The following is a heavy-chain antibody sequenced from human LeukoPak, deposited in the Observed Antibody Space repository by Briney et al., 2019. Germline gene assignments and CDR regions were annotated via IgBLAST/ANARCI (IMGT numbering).Heavy chain of an antibody. Sequence: GASVKVSCKASGGTFSSYAISWVRQAPGQGLEWMGGIIPIFGTANYAQKFQGRVTITADESTSTAYMELSRLRSDDTAVYYCARDTVGATASSYFDYWGQGTLVTVSS. V-gene: IGHV1-69*13. CDR3: ARDTVGATASSYFDY. CDR2: IIPIFGTA. D-gene: IGHD1-26*01. J-gene: IGHJ4*02. CDR1: GGTFSSYA.